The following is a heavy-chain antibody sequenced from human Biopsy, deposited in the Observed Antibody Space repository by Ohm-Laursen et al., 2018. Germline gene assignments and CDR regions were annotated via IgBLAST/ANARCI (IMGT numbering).Heavy chain of an antibody. CDR2: ISSRTNTI. D-gene: IGHD2/OR15-2a*01. Sequence: FLRLSCTASGFTFSDYYMSWIRQAPGKGLKWVSYISSRTNTIYYADSVKGRFTISRDNAKNSLYLQMNRLRAEDTAVYYCARGSFAPDFWGQGTLVTVSS. CDR3: ARGSFAPDF. J-gene: IGHJ4*02. CDR1: GFTFSDYY. V-gene: IGHV3-11*01.